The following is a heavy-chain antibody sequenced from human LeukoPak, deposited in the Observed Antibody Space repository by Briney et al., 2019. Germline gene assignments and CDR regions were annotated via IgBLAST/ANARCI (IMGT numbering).Heavy chain of an antibody. CDR2: ISSSGITI. D-gene: IGHD6-13*01. V-gene: IGHV3-11*01. J-gene: IGHJ4*02. CDR3: ARGGFLSSSWSPPFDF. Sequence: GRSLRLACAAFGFTFSVYYMSWIRQAAGNGLEWVSYISSSGITIYYAESRKGRFTHSRDNAKNSLYLQMNSLRAEDTAVYYCARGGFLSSSWSPPFDFWGQETLVTVSS. CDR1: GFTFSVYY.